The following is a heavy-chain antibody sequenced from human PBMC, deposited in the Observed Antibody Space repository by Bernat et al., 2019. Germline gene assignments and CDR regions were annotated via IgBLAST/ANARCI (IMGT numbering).Heavy chain of an antibody. Sequence: QVQLQESGPGLVKPSETLSLTCTVSGGSISSYYWSWIRQPPGKGLEWIGYIYYSGSTNYNPSLKSRVTISVDTSKNQFSLKLSSVTAADTAVYYCARLPRGGSPAGVSAFDYWGQGTLVTVSS. J-gene: IGHJ4*02. CDR3: ARLPRGGSPAGVSAFDY. CDR2: IYYSGST. CDR1: GGSISSYY. V-gene: IGHV4-59*08. D-gene: IGHD2-15*01.